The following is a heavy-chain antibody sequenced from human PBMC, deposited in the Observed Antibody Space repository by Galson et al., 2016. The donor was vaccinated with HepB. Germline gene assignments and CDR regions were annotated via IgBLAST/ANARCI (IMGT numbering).Heavy chain of an antibody. CDR3: AKPHLAVAVHGGLAFDM. CDR1: GFTFSSYG. Sequence: SLRLSCAASGFTFSSYGMSWVRQAPGKGLEGVSGITGSGGSTYYADSVKGRFTISRDNSKNTLYLQMDSLRAEDTAVYYCAKPHLAVAVHGGLAFDMWGQGTMVTVSS. CDR2: ITGSGGST. D-gene: IGHD6-19*01. V-gene: IGHV3-23*01. J-gene: IGHJ3*02.